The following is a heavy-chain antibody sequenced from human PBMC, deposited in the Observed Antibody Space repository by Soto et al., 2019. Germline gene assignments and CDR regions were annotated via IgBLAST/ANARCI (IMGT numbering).Heavy chain of an antibody. D-gene: IGHD2-15*01. CDR1: GFTFSSYA. Sequence: TGGSLRLSCAASGFTFSSYAMSWVRQAPGKGLEWVSAISGSGGSTYYADSVKGRFTISRDNSKNTLYLQMNSLRAEDTAVYYCASVVVAATTYGMDVWGQGTTVTVSS. CDR3: ASVVVAATTYGMDV. J-gene: IGHJ6*02. CDR2: ISGSGGST. V-gene: IGHV3-23*01.